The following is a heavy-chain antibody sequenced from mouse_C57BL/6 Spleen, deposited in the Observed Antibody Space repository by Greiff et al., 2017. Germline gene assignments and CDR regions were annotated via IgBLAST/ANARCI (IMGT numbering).Heavy chain of an antibody. CDR3: ARSGTTVYYFDY. CDR2: IDTNSGGT. V-gene: IGHV1-72*01. CDR1: GYTFTSYW. D-gene: IGHD1-1*01. J-gene: IGHJ2*01. Sequence: VQLQQPGAELVKPGASVKLSCKASGYTFTSYWMHWVKQRPGRGLEWIGRIDTNSGGTKYNEKFKGKATLTVDKPTSTAYMQLSSLTSEDSAVYYCARSGTTVYYFDYWGQGTTLTVSS.